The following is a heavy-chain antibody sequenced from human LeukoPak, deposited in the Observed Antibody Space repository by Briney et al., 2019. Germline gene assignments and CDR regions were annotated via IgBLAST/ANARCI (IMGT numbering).Heavy chain of an antibody. CDR2: ISSSSSTI. CDR3: ARDLFDY. Sequence: GGSLRLSCAASGFTFISYGINGSAQPPGKGLEWVSYISSSSSTIYYADSVKGRFTISRDNAKNSLYLQMNSLRAEDTAVYYCARDLFDYWGQGTLVTVSS. J-gene: IGHJ4*02. V-gene: IGHV3-48*01. CDR1: GFTFISYG.